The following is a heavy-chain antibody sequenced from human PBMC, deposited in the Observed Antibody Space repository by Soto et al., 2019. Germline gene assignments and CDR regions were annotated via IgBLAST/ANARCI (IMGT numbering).Heavy chain of an antibody. V-gene: IGHV3-9*01. CDR2: ISWNSGSI. CDR3: AKDVATAMVTSFDY. Sequence: LRLSCAASRFTFDDYAMHWVRQAPGKGLEWVSGISWNSGSIGYADSVKGRFTISRDNAKNSLYLQMNSLRAEDTALYYCAKDVATAMVTSFDYWGQGTLVTVSS. D-gene: IGHD5-18*01. J-gene: IGHJ4*02. CDR1: RFTFDDYA.